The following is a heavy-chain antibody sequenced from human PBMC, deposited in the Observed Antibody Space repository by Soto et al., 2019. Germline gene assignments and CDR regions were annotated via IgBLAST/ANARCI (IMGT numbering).Heavy chain of an antibody. D-gene: IGHD3-3*01. CDR2: INSGNGNT. CDR1: GCTFTNYV. Sequence: ASVKVSCKTSGCTFTNYVVDWVRQAPGQGLEWMGWINSGNGNTKYSEKFQGRVTITRDISASTAYMELNSLTSEDTAVYYCARGLTISGVVIGYWGQGTLVTVTS. J-gene: IGHJ4*02. CDR3: ARGLTISGVVIGY. V-gene: IGHV1-3*01.